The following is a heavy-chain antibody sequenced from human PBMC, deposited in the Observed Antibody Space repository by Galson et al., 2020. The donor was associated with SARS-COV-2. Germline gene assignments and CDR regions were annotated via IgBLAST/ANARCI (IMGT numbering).Heavy chain of an antibody. J-gene: IGHJ1*01. D-gene: IGHD3-22*01. CDR3: ARGPSYYYDSSGYYQYFQH. V-gene: IGHV4-39*01. Sequence: SETLSLTCTVSGGSISSSSYYWGWIRQPPGKGLEWIGSIHYSGSTYYNPSLKSRVTISVDTSKNQFSLKLSSVTAADTAVYYCARGPSYYYDSSGYYQYFQHWGQGTLVTVSS. CDR1: GGSISSSSYY. CDR2: IHYSGST.